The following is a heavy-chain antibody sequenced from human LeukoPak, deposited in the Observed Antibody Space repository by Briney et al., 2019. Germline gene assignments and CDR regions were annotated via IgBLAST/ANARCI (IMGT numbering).Heavy chain of an antibody. CDR3: ASATVTTYYYYYYMDV. CDR1: GYTFTSYD. V-gene: IGHV1-8*01. D-gene: IGHD4-17*01. CDR2: MNPNSGNT. Sequence: ASVKVSCKASGYTFTSYDINWVRQAPGQGLEWMGWMNPNSGNTGYAQKFQGRVTMTRDTSISTAYMELSRLRSDDTAVYYCASATVTTYYYYYYMDVWGKGTPVTVSS. J-gene: IGHJ6*03.